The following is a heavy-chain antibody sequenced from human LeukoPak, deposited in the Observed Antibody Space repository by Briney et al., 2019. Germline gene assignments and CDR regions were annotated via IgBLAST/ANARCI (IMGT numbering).Heavy chain of an antibody. J-gene: IGHJ6*02. CDR1: GYTFTSYY. V-gene: IGHV1-46*01. CDR3: ARAGYCSNTSCPYYGMDV. CDR2: INPSGGST. Sequence: ASVKVSCKASGYTFTSYYMHWVRQAPGQGLEWMRIINPSGGSTSYAQKFQGRVTMTRDTSTSTVYMELSSLRSEDTAVYYCARAGYCSNTSCPYYGMDVWGQGTTVTVSS. D-gene: IGHD2-2*01.